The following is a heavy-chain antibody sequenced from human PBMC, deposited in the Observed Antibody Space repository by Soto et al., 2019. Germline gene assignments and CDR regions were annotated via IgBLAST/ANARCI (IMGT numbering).Heavy chain of an antibody. CDR1: GYTFIAHH. CDR2: INPNSGGT. D-gene: IGHD6-19*01. V-gene: IGHV1-2*02. CDR3: PKDHGSGWYAEFEY. Sequence: QVQLVQSGAQAQKPGASVKVSCKASGYTFIAHHIHWLRQAPGQGLEWMGWINPNSGGTNYAQEFQDRVTMTRETSISTAYMELSRLTSDDMEMYYCPKDHGSGWYAEFEYWGQGTLVNVS. J-gene: IGHJ4*02.